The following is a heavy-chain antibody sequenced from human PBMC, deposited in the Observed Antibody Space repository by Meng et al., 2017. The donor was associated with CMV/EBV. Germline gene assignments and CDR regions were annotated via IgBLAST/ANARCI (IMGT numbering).Heavy chain of an antibody. Sequence: GESLKISCAASGFTFSSYSMNWVRQAPGKGLEWVSSISSSSSYIYYADSVKGRFTISRDNAKNSLYLQMNSLRAEDTAVYYCATLFLTIAVAANWFDPWGQGTLVTVSS. J-gene: IGHJ5*02. D-gene: IGHD6-19*01. CDR1: GFTFSSYS. V-gene: IGHV3-21*01. CDR2: ISSSSSYI. CDR3: ATLFLTIAVAANWFDP.